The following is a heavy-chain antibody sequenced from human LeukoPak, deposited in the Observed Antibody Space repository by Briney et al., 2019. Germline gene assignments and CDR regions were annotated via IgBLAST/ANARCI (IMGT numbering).Heavy chain of an antibody. CDR3: ARDGQRGFLEWLRPYYYYYYGMDV. Sequence: ASVKVSCKASGYTFTVYYMHWVRQAPGQGLEWMGRINPNSGGTNYAQKFQGRVTMTRDTSISTAYMELSRLRSDDTAVYYCARDGQRGFLEWLRPYYYYYYGMDVWGQGTTVTVSS. J-gene: IGHJ6*02. D-gene: IGHD3-3*01. V-gene: IGHV1-2*06. CDR2: INPNSGGT. CDR1: GYTFTVYY.